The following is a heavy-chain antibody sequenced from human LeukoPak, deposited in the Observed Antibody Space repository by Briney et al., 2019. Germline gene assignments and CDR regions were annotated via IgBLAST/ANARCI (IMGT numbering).Heavy chain of an antibody. J-gene: IGHJ5*02. CDR1: RYTFTGYY. D-gene: IGHD2-15*01. Sequence: ASVQFSSQASRYTFTGYYIHWVRPAPGQGLEWMGWIKPDSGDTKFAQDFQGRVTMTRDTSSSTAHMELSRLRSDDTAVYYCARGDCSVSGCHGGNWFDPWGQGTLVTVSS. V-gene: IGHV1-2*02. CDR2: IKPDSGDT. CDR3: ARGDCSVSGCHGGNWFDP.